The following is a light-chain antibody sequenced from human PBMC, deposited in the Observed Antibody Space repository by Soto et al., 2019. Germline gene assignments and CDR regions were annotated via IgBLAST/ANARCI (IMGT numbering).Light chain of an antibody. CDR1: QNINTY. J-gene: IGKJ2*01. V-gene: IGKV1-39*01. CDR2: AAS. Sequence: DIQMTQSPSSLSASVGDRVTITCRASQNINTYLNCCQQKPGKAPNLLIFAASSLQSGVPSMFSGSGSGTDFTLTISSLQPEDFATYYCQQSYSTPYTFGQGTKLE. CDR3: QQSYSTPYT.